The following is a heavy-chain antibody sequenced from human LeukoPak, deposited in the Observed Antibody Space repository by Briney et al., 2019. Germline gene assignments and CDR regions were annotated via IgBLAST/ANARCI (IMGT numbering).Heavy chain of an antibody. V-gene: IGHV4-59*01. D-gene: IGHD6-13*01. J-gene: IGHJ4*02. CDR2: SGST. CDR3: ARRQYSSSWYAAWNYFDY. Sequence: SGSTNYNPSLKSRVTISVDMSKNQFSLKLSSVTAADTAVYYCARRQYSSSWYAAWNYFDYWGQGTLVTVSS.